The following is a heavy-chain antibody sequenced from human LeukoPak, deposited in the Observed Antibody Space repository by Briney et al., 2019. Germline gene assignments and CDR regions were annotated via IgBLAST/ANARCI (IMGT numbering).Heavy chain of an antibody. CDR3: ASFGVPDPYFDY. CDR1: GGSISSHY. D-gene: IGHD2-8*01. V-gene: IGHV4-59*11. CDR2: IYYSGST. Sequence: PSETLSLTCTVSGGSISSHYWSWIRQPPGKGLEWIGYIYYSGSTNYNPSLKSRVTISVDTSKNQFSLKLSSVTAADTAVYYCASFGVPDPYFDYWGQGTLVTVSS. J-gene: IGHJ4*02.